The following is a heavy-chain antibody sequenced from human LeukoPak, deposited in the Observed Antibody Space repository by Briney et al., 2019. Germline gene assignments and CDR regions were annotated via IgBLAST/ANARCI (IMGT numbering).Heavy chain of an antibody. D-gene: IGHD2-21*01. CDR1: GGSISNYY. J-gene: IGHJ6*02. Sequence: PSETLSLTCTVSGGSISNYYWTWIRQPPGKGLEWIGYISYSGSTNYNPSLKSRVTIFLDTSKNQFSLRLSSLTAADMAVYYCARDSYYYGLDVWGQGTTVAVSS. CDR3: ARDSYYYGLDV. CDR2: ISYSGST. V-gene: IGHV4-59*08.